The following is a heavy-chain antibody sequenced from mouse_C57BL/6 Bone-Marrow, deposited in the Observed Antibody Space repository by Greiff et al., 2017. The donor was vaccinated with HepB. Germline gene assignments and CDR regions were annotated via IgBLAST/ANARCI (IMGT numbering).Heavy chain of an antibody. CDR2: ITHSGET. V-gene: IGHV12-3*01. Sequence: VKLKESGPGLVKPSQSLFLTCSITGFPITSGYYWIWIRQSPGKPLEWMGYITHSGETFYNPSLQSPISITRETSKNQFFLQLNSVTTEDTAMYYCAVGGLFITTGGTWFSYWGQGTLVTVSA. D-gene: IGHD1-1*01. CDR3: AVGGLFITTGGTWFSY. J-gene: IGHJ3*01. CDR1: GFPITSGYY.